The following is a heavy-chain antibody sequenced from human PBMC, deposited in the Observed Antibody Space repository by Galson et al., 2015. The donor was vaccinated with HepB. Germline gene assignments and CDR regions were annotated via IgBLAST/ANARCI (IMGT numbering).Heavy chain of an antibody. Sequence: SVKVSCKASGYTFTSYGISWVRQAPGQGLEWMGWISAYNGNTNYAQKLQGRVTMTTDTSTSTAYMELRSLRSDDTAVYYCARGNYYGSVSPNYYYYGMDVWGQGTTVTVSS. CDR2: ISAYNGNT. D-gene: IGHD3-10*01. CDR3: ARGNYYGSVSPNYYYYGMDV. CDR1: GYTFTSYG. J-gene: IGHJ6*02. V-gene: IGHV1-18*04.